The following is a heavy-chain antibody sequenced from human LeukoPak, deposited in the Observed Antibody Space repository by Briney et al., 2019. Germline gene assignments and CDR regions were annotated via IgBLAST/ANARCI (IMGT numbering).Heavy chain of an antibody. CDR3: ARENGDYGDAFDI. Sequence: GGSLRLSCVASGFTFSSRDWMTWVRQAPGKGLEWVANIKQDGSEKYYVDSVKGRFTISRDNAKNSLYLQMNSLRAEDTAVYYCARENGDYGDAFDIWGQGTMVTVSS. CDR2: IKQDGSEK. J-gene: IGHJ3*02. V-gene: IGHV3-7*01. D-gene: IGHD4-17*01. CDR1: GFTFSSRDW.